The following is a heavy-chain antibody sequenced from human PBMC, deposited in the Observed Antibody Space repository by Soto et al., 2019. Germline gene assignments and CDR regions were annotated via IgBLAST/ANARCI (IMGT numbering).Heavy chain of an antibody. Sequence: QVQLVQSGAEVKKPGSSVKVSCKASGGTFSSYAISWVRQAPGQGLEWMGGIIPIFGTANYAQKFQGRVTITADESTSTAYMELSSLRSEDSAVYYWARSITGTVSYYYGMDVWCQGTTVTGSS. V-gene: IGHV1-69*12. CDR2: IIPIFGTA. CDR1: GGTFSSYA. CDR3: ARSITGTVSYYYGMDV. J-gene: IGHJ6*02. D-gene: IGHD1-20*01.